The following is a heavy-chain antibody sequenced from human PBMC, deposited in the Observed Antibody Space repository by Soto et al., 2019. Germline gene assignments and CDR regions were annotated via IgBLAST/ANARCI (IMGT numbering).Heavy chain of an antibody. J-gene: IGHJ5*02. CDR1: GGSISSYY. Sequence: SETLSLTCTVSGGSISSYYWSWIRQPPGKGLEWIGYIYYIGSTNYNPSLKSRVTISVDTSKNQFSLKLSSVTAADTAVYYRARGLRRQLLNWFDPWGQGTLVTVSS. V-gene: IGHV4-59*01. CDR2: IYYIGST. CDR3: ARGLRRQLLNWFDP. D-gene: IGHD2-2*01.